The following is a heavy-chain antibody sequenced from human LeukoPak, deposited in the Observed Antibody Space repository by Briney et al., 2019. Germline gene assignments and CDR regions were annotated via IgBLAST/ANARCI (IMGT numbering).Heavy chain of an antibody. CDR3: AKVAAGVTIFGVVITHSYFDY. CDR2: FSGSGGST. D-gene: IGHD3-3*01. Sequence: PGGSLRLSCAASGFTFSSYAMSWVRQAPGKGLEWVSAFSGSGGSTYYADSVKGRFTISRDNSKNTLYLQMNSLRAEDTAVYYCAKVAAGVTIFGVVITHSYFDYWGQGTLVTVSS. V-gene: IGHV3-23*01. CDR1: GFTFSSYA. J-gene: IGHJ4*02.